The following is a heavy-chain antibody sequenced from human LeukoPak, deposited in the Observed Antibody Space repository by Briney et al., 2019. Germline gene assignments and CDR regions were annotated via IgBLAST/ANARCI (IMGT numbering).Heavy chain of an antibody. V-gene: IGHV3-30*18. D-gene: IGHD3-22*01. CDR3: AKDHYEVIVAGAFDY. Sequence: GGPLRLSCVASGFTFSSFGMHWVRQAPGKGLEWVAVILYDGSQKHYADVVKGRFIISRDNSKNTLYLQVNNLKPEDTAVYYCAKDHYEVIVAGAFDYWGQGTLVTVSS. J-gene: IGHJ4*02. CDR2: ILYDGSQK. CDR1: GFTFSSFG.